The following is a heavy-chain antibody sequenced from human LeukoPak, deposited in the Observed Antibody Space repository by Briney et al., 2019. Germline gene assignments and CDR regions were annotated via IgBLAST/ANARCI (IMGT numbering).Heavy chain of an antibody. CDR3: AREGRSSTPGY. CDR2: ISGSGST. D-gene: IGHD2-15*01. CDR1: GGSISGYH. Sequence: PSETLSLTCAVSGGSISGYHWSWIRQPAGKGLKWMGRISGSGSTDYNPSLKSRVTMSVDTSKNQFSLKLNSVTAADTAVYYCAREGRSSTPGYWGQGTLVTVSS. J-gene: IGHJ4*02. V-gene: IGHV4-4*07.